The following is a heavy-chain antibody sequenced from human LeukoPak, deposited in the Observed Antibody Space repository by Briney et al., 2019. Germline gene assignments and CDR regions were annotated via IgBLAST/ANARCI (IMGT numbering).Heavy chain of an antibody. D-gene: IGHD2-15*01. CDR3: AKSGGQ. J-gene: IGHJ4*02. CDR2: ICTGGGST. V-gene: IGHV3-23*01. Sequence: GGTLRLSCAASGFTFRIYDMNWVRQAPGRGREWVSTICTGGGSTYCANSVKGRFTITRDNSKSTLYLQINGLRGDDTAVYYCAKSGGQWGQGTLVTVSS. CDR1: GFTFRIYD.